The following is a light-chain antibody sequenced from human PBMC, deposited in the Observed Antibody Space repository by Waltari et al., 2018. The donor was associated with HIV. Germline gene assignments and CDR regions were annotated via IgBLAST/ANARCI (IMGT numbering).Light chain of an antibody. Sequence: QSVLTQPASVSGSPGQSITISCSGTRSDVGAYNLVSWNRQNPGKAPQVIIFQNTKRPSGISDRCSGSKSGKTASLTISGLRLEDQGNYYCCSYAGRNTYVFGSGTEVSVL. V-gene: IGLV2-23*01. CDR2: QNT. J-gene: IGLJ1*01. CDR1: RSDVGAYNL. CDR3: CSYAGRNTYV.